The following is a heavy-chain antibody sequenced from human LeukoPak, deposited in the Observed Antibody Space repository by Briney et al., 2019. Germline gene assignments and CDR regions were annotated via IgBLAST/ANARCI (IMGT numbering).Heavy chain of an antibody. CDR1: GYTLTRYY. V-gene: IGHV1-46*01. CDR2: IDPSGGST. J-gene: IGHJ4*02. D-gene: IGHD1-1*01. CDR3: ARDKSGTTQGDFDY. Sequence: ASVKVSCKASGYTLTRYYMHWVRQGPGQGLEWMGMIDPSGGSTSYAQKFQGRVTMTRDTSTSTVYMELSGLRSEDTAVYYCARDKSGTTQGDFDYWGQGTLVTVSS.